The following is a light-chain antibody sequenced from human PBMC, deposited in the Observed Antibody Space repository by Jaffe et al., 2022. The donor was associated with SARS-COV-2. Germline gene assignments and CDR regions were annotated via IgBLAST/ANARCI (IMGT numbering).Light chain of an antibody. J-gene: IGKJ1*01. CDR2: GAS. V-gene: IGKV3-20*01. CDR1: QNVNSNY. Sequence: EIVLTQSPGTLSLSPGERATLSCRASQNVNSNYLAWYQQKPGQAPRLLIYGASSRATGIPDRFSGSGSGADFTLTISRLEPEDFAVYFCQQYDSSPTFGQGTKVEIK. CDR3: QQYDSSPT.